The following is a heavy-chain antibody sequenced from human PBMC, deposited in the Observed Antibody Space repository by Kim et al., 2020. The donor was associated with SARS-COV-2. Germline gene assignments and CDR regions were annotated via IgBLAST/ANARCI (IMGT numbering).Heavy chain of an antibody. J-gene: IGHJ5*02. V-gene: IGHV1-18*01. Sequence: QKIQGRVTMTTDTSTSTAYMELRGLRSDDTAVYYCARDLRRWLQWMRFDPWGQGTLVTVSS. D-gene: IGHD5-12*01. CDR3: ARDLRRWLQWMRFDP.